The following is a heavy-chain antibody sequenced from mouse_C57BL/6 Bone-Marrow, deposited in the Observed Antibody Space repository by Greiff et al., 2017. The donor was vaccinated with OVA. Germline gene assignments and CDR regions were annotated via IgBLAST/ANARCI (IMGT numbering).Heavy chain of an antibody. J-gene: IGHJ2*01. D-gene: IGHD2-4*01. Sequence: QVQLQQPGAELVKPGASVKLSCKASGYTFTSYWMQWVKQRPGQGLEWIGEIDPSDRYTNYNQKFKGKATLTVDTSSSTAYMQLSSLTSEDSAVYYCARRGDYDNYFDYWGQGTTLTVSS. CDR1: GYTFTSYW. V-gene: IGHV1-50*01. CDR2: IDPSDRYT. CDR3: ARRGDYDNYFDY.